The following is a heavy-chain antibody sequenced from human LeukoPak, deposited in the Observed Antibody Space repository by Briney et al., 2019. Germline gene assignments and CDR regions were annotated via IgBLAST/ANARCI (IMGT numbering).Heavy chain of an antibody. CDR1: GFTFSSYG. CDR2: IRYDGSNK. D-gene: IGHD6-19*01. CDR3: VLQWLVSSGAFDI. Sequence: PGGSLRLSCAASGFTFSSYGMHWVRQAPGKGLEWVAFIRYDGSNKYYADSVKGRFTISRDNSKNTLYLQMNSLRAEDTAVYYCVLQWLVSSGAFDIWGQGTMVTVSS. V-gene: IGHV3-30*02. J-gene: IGHJ3*02.